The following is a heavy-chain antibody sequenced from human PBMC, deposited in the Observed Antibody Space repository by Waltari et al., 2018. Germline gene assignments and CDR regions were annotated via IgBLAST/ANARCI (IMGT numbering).Heavy chain of an antibody. J-gene: IGHJ4*02. Sequence: QVQLVQSGAEVKKPGSSVKVSCKASGGNFSSYAISWVRQAPGQGLEWMGGIIPIFGTANYAQKFQGRVTITTDESTSTAYMELSSLRSEDTAVYYCATSAPTGYSSSWTYYFDYWGQGTLVTVSS. D-gene: IGHD6-13*01. CDR3: ATSAPTGYSSSWTYYFDY. CDR2: IIPIFGTA. V-gene: IGHV1-69*05. CDR1: GGNFSSYA.